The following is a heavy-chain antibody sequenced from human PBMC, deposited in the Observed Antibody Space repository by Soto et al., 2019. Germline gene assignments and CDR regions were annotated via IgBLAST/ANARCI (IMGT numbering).Heavy chain of an antibody. D-gene: IGHD6-19*01. V-gene: IGHV3-15*01. CDR1: GFTFTKAW. CDR3: TAASQWLPPYS. Sequence: PGGSLRLSCGASGFTFTKAWMTWVRQTPGKGVEWGGRRKSRADGGTTDYAASVKDRFIISRDDSNDTLYLHMNRLTTDDTPVYCCTAASQWLPPYSWGQGA. J-gene: IGHJ4*02. CDR2: RKSRADGGTT.